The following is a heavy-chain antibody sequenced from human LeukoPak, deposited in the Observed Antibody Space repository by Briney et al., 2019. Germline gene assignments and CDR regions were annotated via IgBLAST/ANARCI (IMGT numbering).Heavy chain of an antibody. J-gene: IGHJ4*02. Sequence: PSETLSLTCAVYGGSFSGYYWSWIRQPPGKGLEWIGEINHSGGTNYNPSLKSRVTISVDTSKNQFSLKLSSVTAADTAVYYCARGVIAVAGIYFDYWGQGTLVTVSS. D-gene: IGHD6-19*01. CDR1: GGSFSGYY. CDR2: INHSGGT. CDR3: ARGVIAVAGIYFDY. V-gene: IGHV4-34*01.